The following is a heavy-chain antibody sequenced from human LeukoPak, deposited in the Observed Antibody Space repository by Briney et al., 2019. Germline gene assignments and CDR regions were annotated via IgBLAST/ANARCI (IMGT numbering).Heavy chain of an antibody. D-gene: IGHD5-18*01. CDR2: ISGSGGST. Sequence: GGSLRLSCAASGFTFSSYAMSWVRQAPGKGLEWVSAISGSGGSTYYADSVKGRFTISRGNSKNTLYLQMNSLRAEDTAVYYCAKGLGYSYDIDYWGQGTLVTVSS. CDR3: AKGLGYSYDIDY. J-gene: IGHJ4*02. V-gene: IGHV3-23*01. CDR1: GFTFSSYA.